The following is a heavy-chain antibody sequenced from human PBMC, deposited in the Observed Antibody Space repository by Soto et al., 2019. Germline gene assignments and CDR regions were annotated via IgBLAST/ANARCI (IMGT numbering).Heavy chain of an antibody. CDR1: GFTFSSYA. CDR3: EKLGLQSESQD. D-gene: IGHD3-16*01. J-gene: IGHJ1*01. CDR2: ISGSGGST. V-gene: IGHV3-23*01. Sequence: GGSLRLSCAASGFTFSSYAMSWVRQAPGKGLEWVSAISGSGGSTYYADSVKGRFTISRDNSKNTLYLQMWSLRADDKAVYLFEKLGLQSESQDWCQGILVTVS.